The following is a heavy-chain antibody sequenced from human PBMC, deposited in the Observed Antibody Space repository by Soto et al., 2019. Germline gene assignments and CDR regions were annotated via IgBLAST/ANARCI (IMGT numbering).Heavy chain of an antibody. J-gene: IGHJ4*02. Sequence: PSETLSLTCSVYGGSFSGYYCSWIRQPPVNGLEWIGESNHNVSTNYNPSLNSRVTLSVDTSKNQFSLKLNSVAAADTAMYYCERGIAMKIVLHREASDKYYFDSWGRGGLXT. CDR3: ERGIAMKIVLHREASDKYYFDS. V-gene: IGHV4-34*01. CDR1: GGSFSGYY. D-gene: IGHD2-21*01. CDR2: SNHNVST.